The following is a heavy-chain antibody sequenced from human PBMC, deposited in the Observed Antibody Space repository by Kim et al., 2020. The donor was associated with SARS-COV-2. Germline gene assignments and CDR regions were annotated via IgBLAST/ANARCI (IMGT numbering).Heavy chain of an antibody. Sequence: YYADSVKGRFTISRDNAKNSLYLQMNSLRAEDTAVYYCARSKEQQLVLLVWGQGTLVTVSS. J-gene: IGHJ4*02. D-gene: IGHD6-13*01. V-gene: IGHV3-11*04. CDR3: ARSKEQQLVLLV.